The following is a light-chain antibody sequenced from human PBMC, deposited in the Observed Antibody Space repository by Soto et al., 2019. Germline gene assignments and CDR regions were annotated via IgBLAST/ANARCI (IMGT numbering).Light chain of an antibody. J-gene: IGKJ2*01. Sequence: EIVLTQSPGTLSLSPGERATLFCGASRTISSRFLAWFQQKPGQAPRLLIYGASSRATGIPDRFSGSGSGTDFTRTISILEPEEFAVDFCQQYGYSPHTFGQGTKVEIK. CDR1: RTISSRF. V-gene: IGKV3-20*01. CDR2: GAS. CDR3: QQYGYSPHT.